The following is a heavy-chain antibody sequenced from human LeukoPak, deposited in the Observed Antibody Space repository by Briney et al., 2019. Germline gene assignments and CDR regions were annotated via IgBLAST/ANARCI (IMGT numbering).Heavy chain of an antibody. J-gene: IGHJ1*01. D-gene: IGHD3-3*01. CDR3: TTDRTYYDFWSGPGNEY. Sequence: GGSLRLSCAASGFTFNNAWMSWVRQAPRKGLEWVGRIKSKADGGTTDYAAPVKGRFTISRNDSKNTLYLQMNSLRTEDTAVYYCTTDRTYYDFWSGPGNEYWGQGTLVTVSS. V-gene: IGHV3-15*01. CDR1: GFTFNNAW. CDR2: IKSKADGGTT.